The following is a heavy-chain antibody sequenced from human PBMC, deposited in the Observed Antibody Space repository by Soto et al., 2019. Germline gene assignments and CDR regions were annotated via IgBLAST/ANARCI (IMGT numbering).Heavy chain of an antibody. CDR3: ARHTTVTGFPTFDY. Sequence: SETLSLTCTVSGGSISSYYWSWIRQPPGKGLEWIGYIYYSGSTNYNPSLKSRVTISVDTSKNQFSLKLSSVTAADTAVYYCARHTTVTGFPTFDYWGQGTLVTVSS. J-gene: IGHJ4*02. CDR2: IYYSGST. V-gene: IGHV4-59*08. CDR1: GGSISSYY. D-gene: IGHD4-17*01.